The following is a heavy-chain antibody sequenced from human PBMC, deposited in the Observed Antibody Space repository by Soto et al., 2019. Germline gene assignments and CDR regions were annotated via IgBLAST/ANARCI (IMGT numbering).Heavy chain of an antibody. V-gene: IGHV3-48*01. J-gene: IGHJ6*02. CDR1: GFTFSSYS. Sequence: GGSLRLSCAASGFTFSSYSMNWVRQAPGKGLEWVSYISSSSSTIYYADSVKGRFTISRDNAKNSLYLQMNSLRAEDTAVYYCARDRHWGFGLGGYYYGMDVWGQGTTVTVSS. D-gene: IGHD3-10*01. CDR2: ISSSSSTI. CDR3: ARDRHWGFGLGGYYYGMDV.